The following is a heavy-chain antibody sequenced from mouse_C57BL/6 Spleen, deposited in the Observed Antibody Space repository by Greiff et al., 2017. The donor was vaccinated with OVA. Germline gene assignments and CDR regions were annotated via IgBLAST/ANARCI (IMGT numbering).Heavy chain of an antibody. CDR3: AGLLFYAMDY. Sequence: QVQLQQPGAELVKPGASVKLSCKASGYTFTSYWMHWVKQRPGQGLEWIGMIHPNSGSTNYNEKFKSKATLTVDKSSSTAYMQRSSLTSEDSAVYYCAGLLFYAMDYWGQGTSVTVSS. D-gene: IGHD2-10*01. J-gene: IGHJ4*01. CDR2: IHPNSGST. V-gene: IGHV1-64*01. CDR1: GYTFTSYW.